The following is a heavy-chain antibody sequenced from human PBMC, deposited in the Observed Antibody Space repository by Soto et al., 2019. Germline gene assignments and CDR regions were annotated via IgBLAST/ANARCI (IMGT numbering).Heavy chain of an antibody. D-gene: IGHD3-22*01. Sequence: GGSLRLSCAASGFTFSSYAMSWVRQAPGKGLEWVSAISGSGGSTYYADSVKGRFTISRDNSKNTLYLQMNSLRAEDKAVYYCAKGEEYYYDSSGYLPFDYWGQGTLVTVSS. CDR2: ISGSGGST. J-gene: IGHJ4*02. CDR1: GFTFSSYA. V-gene: IGHV3-23*01. CDR3: AKGEEYYYDSSGYLPFDY.